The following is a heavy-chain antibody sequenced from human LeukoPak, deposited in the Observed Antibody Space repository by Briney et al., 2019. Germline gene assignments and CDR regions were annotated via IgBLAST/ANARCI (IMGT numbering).Heavy chain of an antibody. J-gene: IGHJ3*02. D-gene: IGHD5-24*01. V-gene: IGHV4-38-2*02. CDR1: GYSISSGYY. CDR2: IYHSRST. CDR3: ARDGYNLWAFDI. Sequence: PSETLSLTCTVSGYSISSGYYWGWIRQPPGKGLEWIGSIYHSRSTYYNPSLKSRVTISVDTSKNQFSLKLSSVTAADTAVYYCARDGYNLWAFDIWGQGTMVTVSS.